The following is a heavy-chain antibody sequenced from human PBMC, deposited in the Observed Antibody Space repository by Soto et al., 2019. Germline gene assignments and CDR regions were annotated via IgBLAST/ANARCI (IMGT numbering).Heavy chain of an antibody. CDR2: ISAYSGDT. J-gene: IGHJ4*02. D-gene: IGHD3-22*01. V-gene: IGHV1-18*01. CDR3: ARAITMMFLDPDE. Sequence: SLQVSCTASGYSFTNYPIAWVRRAPGQGLEWMGWISAYSGDTNYAQKFQGRVTMTRDTSTTTAYLELRSLRSDDTAVYYCARAITMMFLDPDEWGQGTLVTVSS. CDR1: GYSFTNYP.